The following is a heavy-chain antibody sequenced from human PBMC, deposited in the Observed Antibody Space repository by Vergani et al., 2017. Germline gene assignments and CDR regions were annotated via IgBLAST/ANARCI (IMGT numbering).Heavy chain of an antibody. J-gene: IGHJ4*02. Sequence: EVQLLESGGGLVQPGGSLRLPCAASGFTFSSYAMSWVRQAPGKGLEWVSAISGSGGSTYYADSVKGRFTISRDNSKNTLYLQMNSLRAEDTAVYYCAKTPNSNSGYDWVGNYYFDYWGQGTLVTVSS. CDR1: GFTFSSYA. V-gene: IGHV3-23*01. CDR3: AKTPNSNSGYDWVGNYYFDY. D-gene: IGHD5-12*01. CDR2: ISGSGGST.